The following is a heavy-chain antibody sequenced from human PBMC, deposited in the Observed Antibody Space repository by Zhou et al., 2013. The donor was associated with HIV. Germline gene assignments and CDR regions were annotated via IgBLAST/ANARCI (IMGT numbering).Heavy chain of an antibody. CDR3: ARHARFDYGDYGIDY. D-gene: IGHD4-17*01. CDR1: GGSFSGYY. V-gene: IGHV4-34*01. CDR2: INHSGST. Sequence: QVQLQQWGAGLLKPSETLSLTCAVYGGSFSGYYWSWIRQPPGKGLEWIGEINHSGSTNYNPSLKSRVTISVDTSKNQFSLKLSSVTAADTAVYYCARHARFDYGDYGIDYWGQGTLVTVSS. J-gene: IGHJ4*02.